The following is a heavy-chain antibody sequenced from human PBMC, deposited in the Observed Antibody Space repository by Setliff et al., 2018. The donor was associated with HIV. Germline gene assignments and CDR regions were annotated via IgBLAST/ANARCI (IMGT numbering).Heavy chain of an antibody. CDR1: GGSISSGSYY. D-gene: IGHD5-18*01. V-gene: IGHV4-61*02. J-gene: IGHJ4*02. CDR3: AAWGPRYSYAPYFFDS. CDR2: IYTSGST. Sequence: PSETLSLTCTVSGGSISSGSYYWSWIRQPAGKGLEWIGRIYTSGSTYSNPSLKSRVTISVDTSKNQFSLKLSSVTAADTAVYYCAAWGPRYSYAPYFFDSWGQGTLVTVSS.